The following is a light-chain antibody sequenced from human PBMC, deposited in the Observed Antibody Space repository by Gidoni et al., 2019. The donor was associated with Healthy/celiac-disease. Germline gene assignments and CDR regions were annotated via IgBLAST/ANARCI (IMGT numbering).Light chain of an antibody. CDR2: AAS. V-gene: IGKV1-39*01. J-gene: IGKJ4*01. CDR3: RQSYSTPLT. CDR1: QSISSY. Sequence: DIQMTQPPASLSASVGDRVTITCRASQSISSYLNWYQQKPGKAPKRLINAASSLQGGVPSRFSSGGSGTDFTLTISSLQAEDFATYYCRQSYSTPLTFGGGTKVEIK.